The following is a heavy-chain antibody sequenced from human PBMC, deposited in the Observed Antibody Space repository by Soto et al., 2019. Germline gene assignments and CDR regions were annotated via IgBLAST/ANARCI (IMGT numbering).Heavy chain of an antibody. CDR3: ACNYYDFWSGYYSVGYFDY. Sequence: QVQLQQWGAGLLKPSETLSLTCAVYGGSFSGHYWTWIRQPPGKGLEWVGEITRSGNTNYNPPLKSRVTISVDTSKNQFSLKLSSVTAADTAVYYCACNYYDFWSGYYSVGYFDYWAQGTPVTVSS. D-gene: IGHD3-3*01. CDR2: ITRSGNT. J-gene: IGHJ4*02. CDR1: GGSFSGHY. V-gene: IGHV4-34*01.